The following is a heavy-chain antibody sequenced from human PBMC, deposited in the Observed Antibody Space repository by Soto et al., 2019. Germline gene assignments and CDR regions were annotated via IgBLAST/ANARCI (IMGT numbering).Heavy chain of an antibody. CDR3: ARDGLPRYCSGGSCYADY. V-gene: IGHV3-30-3*01. Sequence: PGGSLRLSCAASGFTFSSYAMHWVRQAPGKGLEWVAVISYDGSNKYYADSVEGRFTISRDNAKNSLYLQMNSLRAEDTAVYYCARDGLPRYCSGGSCYADYWGQGTLVTVSS. D-gene: IGHD2-15*01. CDR2: ISYDGSNK. CDR1: GFTFSSYA. J-gene: IGHJ4*02.